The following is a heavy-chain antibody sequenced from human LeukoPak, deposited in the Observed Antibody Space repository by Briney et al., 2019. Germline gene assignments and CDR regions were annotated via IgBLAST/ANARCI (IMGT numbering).Heavy chain of an antibody. CDR2: ISYDGSNK. J-gene: IGHJ3*02. CDR1: GFTFSSYG. D-gene: IGHD3-10*01. Sequence: GGSLRLSCAASGFTFSSYGMHWVRQAPGKGLEWVAVISYDGSNKYYAASVRSRFAISRDNSQNTLHLQMNSLRLEDTAVYYCVKDWGVLPDYTADGFDIWGPGTMVTVSS. V-gene: IGHV3-30*18. CDR3: VKDWGVLPDYTADGFDI.